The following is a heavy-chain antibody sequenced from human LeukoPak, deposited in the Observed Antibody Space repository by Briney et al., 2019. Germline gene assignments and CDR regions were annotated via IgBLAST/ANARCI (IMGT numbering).Heavy chain of an antibody. Sequence: GGSLRLSCAASRFIFSDYYMSWIRQTPGKGLEWVSYISSSGTTMEYAKSVKGRFTISRDNAKDSLYLQMNSLEAEDTAVYYCAKGHTYGMIWGQGTLVSVSS. J-gene: IGHJ4*02. CDR1: RFIFSDYY. V-gene: IGHV3-11*01. D-gene: IGHD2-8*01. CDR3: AKGHTYGMI. CDR2: ISSSGTTM.